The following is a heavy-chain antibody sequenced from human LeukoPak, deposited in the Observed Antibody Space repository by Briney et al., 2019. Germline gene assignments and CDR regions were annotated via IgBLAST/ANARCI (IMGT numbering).Heavy chain of an antibody. D-gene: IGHD3-22*01. CDR1: GFTFNIYW. Sequence: GGSLRLSCAASGFTFNIYWIHWVRQAPGKGLVWVSRINTDGSRTNYADSVKGRFAISRDNAKNTLDLQMNSLRAEDTAVYYCARDTYYYNSSAFYHYYYGMDVWGQGTTVTVSS. V-gene: IGHV3-74*01. CDR2: INTDGSRT. J-gene: IGHJ6*02. CDR3: ARDTYYYNSSAFYHYYYGMDV.